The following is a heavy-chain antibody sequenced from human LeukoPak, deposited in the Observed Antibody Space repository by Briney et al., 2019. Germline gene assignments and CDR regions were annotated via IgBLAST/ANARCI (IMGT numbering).Heavy chain of an antibody. CDR2: ISYDGSNK. V-gene: IGHV3-30*18. CDR3: AKDIDIGYCSGGSCYYPHYYYYGMDV. Sequence: HPGRSLRLSCAASGFTFSSYGMHWVRQAPGKGLEWVAVISYDGSNKYYADSVKGRFTISRDNSKNTLYLQMNSLRAEDTAVYYCAKDIDIGYCSGGSCYYPHYYYYGMDVWGQGTTVTVSS. J-gene: IGHJ6*02. CDR1: GFTFSSYG. D-gene: IGHD2-15*01.